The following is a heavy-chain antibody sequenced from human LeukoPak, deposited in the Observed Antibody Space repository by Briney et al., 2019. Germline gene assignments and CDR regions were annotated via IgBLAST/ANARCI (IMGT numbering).Heavy chain of an antibody. D-gene: IGHD2-2*01. CDR2: INPNSGGT. CDR3: ARARAPALYYFDY. J-gene: IGHJ4*02. Sequence: ASVKVSCKASGYTFTGYYMHWVRQAPGQGLEWMGWINPNSGGTNYAQKFQGRVTMTRDTSISTAYMELSRLRSDDTAVYYCARARAPALYYFDYWGQGTLVTVSS. V-gene: IGHV1-2*02. CDR1: GYTFTGYY.